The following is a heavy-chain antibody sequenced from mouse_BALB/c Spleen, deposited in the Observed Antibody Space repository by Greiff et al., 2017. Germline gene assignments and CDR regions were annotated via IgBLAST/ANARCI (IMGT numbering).Heavy chain of an antibody. CDR1: GYSFTSYW. Sequence: VQLQQSGTVLARPGASVKMSCKASGYSFTSYWMHWVKQRPGQGLEWIGAIYPGNSDTSYNQKFKGKAKLTAVTSASTAYMELSSLTNEDSAVYYCTREGNDYDVGYAMDYWGQGTSVTVSS. V-gene: IGHV1-5*01. CDR3: TREGNDYDVGYAMDY. CDR2: IYPGNSDT. D-gene: IGHD2-4*01. J-gene: IGHJ4*01.